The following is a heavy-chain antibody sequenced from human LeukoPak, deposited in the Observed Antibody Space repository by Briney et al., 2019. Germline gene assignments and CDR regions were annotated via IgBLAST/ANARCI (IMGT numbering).Heavy chain of an antibody. CDR2: IYYSGST. J-gene: IGHJ5*02. CDR3: ARGSRYCSGGSCYPGVNWFDP. Sequence: PSETLSLTCTVSGGSISSYYWSWIRQPPGKGLEWIGSIYYSGSTYSSPSLKSRVTISVDTSKNQFSLKLNSVTAADTAVYYCARGSRYCSGGSCYPGVNWFDPWGQGTLVTVSS. D-gene: IGHD2-15*01. CDR1: GGSISSYY. V-gene: IGHV4-39*01.